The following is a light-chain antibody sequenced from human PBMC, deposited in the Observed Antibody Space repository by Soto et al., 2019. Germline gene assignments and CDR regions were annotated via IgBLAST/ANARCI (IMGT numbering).Light chain of an antibody. CDR1: QSVRSY. CDR3: QQRDIWPLT. CDR2: GAS. Sequence: EIVLAQSPVTLSLSPGERATLSCRASQSVRSYLAWYQQKPGQAPRLLIYGASNRATGIPARFSGSGSGTDFNLTISSLEPEDFAVYYCQQRDIWPLTFGQGTRVDSK. V-gene: IGKV3-11*01. J-gene: IGKJ5*01.